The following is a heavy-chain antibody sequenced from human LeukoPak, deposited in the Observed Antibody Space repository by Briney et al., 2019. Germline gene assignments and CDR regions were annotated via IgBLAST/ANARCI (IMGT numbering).Heavy chain of an antibody. CDR3: ARDKVGYCSSTSCYKGAFDI. Sequence: SETLSLTCTVSGGSISSGGYYWSWIRQPPGKGLEWIGYIYHSGSTYYNPSLKSRVTISVDRSKNQFSLKPSSVTAADTAVYYCARDKVGYCSSTSCYKGAFDIWGQGTMVTVSS. J-gene: IGHJ3*02. CDR1: GGSISSGGYY. V-gene: IGHV4-30-2*01. CDR2: IYHSGST. D-gene: IGHD2-2*02.